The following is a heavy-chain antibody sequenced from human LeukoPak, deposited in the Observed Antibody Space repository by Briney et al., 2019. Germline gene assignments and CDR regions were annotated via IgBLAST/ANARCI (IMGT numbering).Heavy chain of an antibody. CDR1: GFTFSDYY. CDR2: ISSSGSTI. CDR3: ATATIYDAFDI. V-gene: IGHV3-11*01. Sequence: GGSLRLSCAASGFTFSDYYMSWIRQAPWKGLEWVSYISSSGSTIYYADSVKGRFTISRDNAKNSLYLQMNSLRADDTAVYYCATATIYDAFDIWGQGTMVTVSS. D-gene: IGHD3-9*01. J-gene: IGHJ3*02.